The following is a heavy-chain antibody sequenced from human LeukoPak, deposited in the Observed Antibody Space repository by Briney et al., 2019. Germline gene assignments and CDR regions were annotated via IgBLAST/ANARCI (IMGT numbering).Heavy chain of an antibody. CDR2: IHDDGSNK. Sequence: PGGSLTLSCAASGFTIRNYGMHWVRQAPGKGLEWVAFIHDDGSNKYYADSVKGRFTISRDNSKNTLYLQMNGLRGDDTAVYYCVKDLPVLHSWGQGTLVTVSS. CDR3: VKDLPVLHS. V-gene: IGHV3-30*02. D-gene: IGHD3-16*01. CDR1: GFTIRNYG. J-gene: IGHJ4*02.